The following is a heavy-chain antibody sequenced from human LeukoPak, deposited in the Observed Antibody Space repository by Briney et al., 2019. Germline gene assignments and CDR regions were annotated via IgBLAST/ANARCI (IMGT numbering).Heavy chain of an antibody. CDR1: GYTFTSYY. D-gene: IGHD6-19*01. J-gene: IGHJ4*02. V-gene: IGHV1-46*01. Sequence: ASVKVSCKASGYTFTSYYIHWVRQAPGQGLEWMGVINPSGGGTSYAQKFQGRVTMTRDTSTSTVYMDLRSLRSEDTAVYYCAADEQWLVRKYWGQGTLVTVSS. CDR3: AADEQWLVRKY. CDR2: INPSGGGT.